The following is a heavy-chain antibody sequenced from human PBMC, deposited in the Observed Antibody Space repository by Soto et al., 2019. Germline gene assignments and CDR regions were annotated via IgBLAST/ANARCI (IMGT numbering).Heavy chain of an antibody. Sequence: TSETLSLTCSVSGASISSYYYTWIRQTPGKGLEWIGYIYLGGSINYNPSFKSRVIISVDTSKNQFSVRLSSVTAADTAVYYCATPRGAYYYGSGSYYGMDVWGQGTTVTVSS. J-gene: IGHJ6*02. CDR3: ATPRGAYYYGSGSYYGMDV. V-gene: IGHV4-59*01. D-gene: IGHD3-10*01. CDR2: IYLGGSI. CDR1: GASISSYY.